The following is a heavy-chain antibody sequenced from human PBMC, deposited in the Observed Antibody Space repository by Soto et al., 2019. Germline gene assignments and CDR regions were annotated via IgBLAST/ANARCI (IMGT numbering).Heavy chain of an antibody. D-gene: IGHD2-15*01. CDR3: ASDVGYCSGGSCYAWFDP. CDR1: GFTFSGNG. CDR2: ISNSGGGTI. Sequence: EVQLVESGGGLVQPGGSLRLVCSGSGFTFSGNGINWVRQAPGKGLELVSCISNSGGGTIYYAESVKGRFTISRDDAKNSVYLQMNSLRAEDTALYYCASDVGYCSGGSCYAWFDPWGQGTLVIVSS. V-gene: IGHV3-48*01. J-gene: IGHJ5*02.